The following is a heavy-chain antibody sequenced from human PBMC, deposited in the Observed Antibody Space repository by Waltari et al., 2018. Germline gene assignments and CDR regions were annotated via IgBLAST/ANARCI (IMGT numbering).Heavy chain of an antibody. V-gene: IGHV3-23*01. CDR1: GFTSVTHA. CDR2: ISVSDAT. Sequence: EVQLLESGGGLVQPGGSLRLSCQASGFTSVTHAINWVRQAQGKGLECVSSISVSDATYYGDSVKGRFTISRDYSDNTVYLQMDSLRADDTAVYFCAKPFYNWDDPLHSWGQGTPVTVSS. J-gene: IGHJ1*01. D-gene: IGHD1-20*01. CDR3: AKPFYNWDDPLHS.